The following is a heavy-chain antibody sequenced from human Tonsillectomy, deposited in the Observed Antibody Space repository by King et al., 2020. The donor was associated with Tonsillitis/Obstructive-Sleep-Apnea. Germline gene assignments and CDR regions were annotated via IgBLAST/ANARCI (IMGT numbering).Heavy chain of an antibody. J-gene: IGHJ4*02. V-gene: IGHV3-33*01. Sequence: VQLVESGGGVVQPGRSLRLSCAASGFTFSNYGMHWVRQAPGKGLEWVAVIYWDGNNKNYADSVKGRFTVSKDNSKKTLYLQMNSLRAEDTAVYYCARVRRNIAVAGTFDYWGQGTLVTVSS. CDR1: GFTFSNYG. CDR3: ARVRRNIAVAGTFDY. CDR2: IYWDGNNK. D-gene: IGHD6-19*01.